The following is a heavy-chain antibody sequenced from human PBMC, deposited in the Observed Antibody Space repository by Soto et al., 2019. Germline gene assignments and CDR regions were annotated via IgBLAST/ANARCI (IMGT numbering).Heavy chain of an antibody. CDR1: GGTFHSYA. V-gene: IGHV1-69*13. CDR3: PSSGWATRSSYYYHGIDV. J-gene: IGHJ6*02. D-gene: IGHD1-26*01. Sequence: ASVKVSCKASGGTFHSYAISWVRQAPGHGLEWMGGIIPVFGTTNYAQKFQGRVTITADESTSTAFMELSSLRSDDTALYYCPSSGWATRSSYYYHGIDVWGQGATATVSS. CDR2: IIPVFGTT.